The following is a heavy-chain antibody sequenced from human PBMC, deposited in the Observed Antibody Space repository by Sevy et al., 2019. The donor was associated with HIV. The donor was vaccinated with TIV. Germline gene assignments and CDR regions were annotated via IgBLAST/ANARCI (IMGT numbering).Heavy chain of an antibody. D-gene: IGHD6-13*01. CDR3: ATHAGIAAAGRVFDY. CDR1: GFTFSDHY. V-gene: IGHV3-72*01. CDR2: TRNKADGYTT. J-gene: IGHJ4*02. Sequence: GGSLRLSCVATGFTFSDHYMEWVRQAPGKGLEWVGRTRNKADGYTTEYAASVKGRFIISRDESNNSLYVQMNSLKAEDTAVYYCATHAGIAAAGRVFDYWGQGTLVTVSS.